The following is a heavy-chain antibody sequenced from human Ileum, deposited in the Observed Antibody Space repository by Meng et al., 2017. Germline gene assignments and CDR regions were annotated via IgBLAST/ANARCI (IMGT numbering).Heavy chain of an antibody. CDR1: GASISSGHW. CDR3: ARHIAVSGTRGFDS. D-gene: IGHD6-19*01. J-gene: IGHJ4*02. Sequence: LLYCAHGLGPPSGTPPLPSAVSGASISSGHWWSWVRQPPGKGLEWIGEMYPSGTTNYNPSLKSRVTISMDTSKNQLSLKLSSVTAADTAVYYCARHIAVSGTRGFDSWGQGTLVTVSS. CDR2: MYPSGTT. V-gene: IGHV4-4*02.